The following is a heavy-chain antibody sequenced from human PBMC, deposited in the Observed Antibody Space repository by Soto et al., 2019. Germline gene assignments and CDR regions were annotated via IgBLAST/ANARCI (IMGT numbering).Heavy chain of an antibody. D-gene: IGHD6-6*01. CDR2: INPNGGST. CDR3: VRATAARQRDYSYHYYLHI. J-gene: IGHJ6*03. Sequence: QVQLVQSGAEVKKPGASVKVSCKASGYTFINYYIHWVRQAPGQGLEWMGVINPNGGSTVYSQKFQGRVTLIRDTSTSTVYVELSSLRSDDTAGYFCVRATAARQRDYSYHYYLHIWGKGTTVTVSS. CDR1: GYTFINYY. V-gene: IGHV1-46*03.